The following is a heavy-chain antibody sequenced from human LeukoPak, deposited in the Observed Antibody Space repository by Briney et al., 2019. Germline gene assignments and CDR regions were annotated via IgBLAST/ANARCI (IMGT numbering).Heavy chain of an antibody. J-gene: IGHJ4*02. V-gene: IGHV3-23*01. CDR3: AKDLSDSSRVPGDY. CDR2: ISGSSGST. Sequence: PGGSLRLSCAASGFTFNTYAMSWVRQAPGKGLEWVSSISGSSGSTFYADSVKGRFTISRDNSKNTLYLQMNSLRAEDTAVYYCAKDLSDSSRVPGDYWGQGTLVTVS. D-gene: IGHD6-13*01. CDR1: GFTFNTYA.